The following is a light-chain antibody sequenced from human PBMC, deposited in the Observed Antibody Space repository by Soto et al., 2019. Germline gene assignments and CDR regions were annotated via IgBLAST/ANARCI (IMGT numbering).Light chain of an antibody. J-gene: IGKJ4*01. CDR1: QSISSL. CDR2: GAS. V-gene: IGKV3-15*01. CDR3: QQYNNWPLT. Sequence: EIGLTQSPPTLSVSPGERATLSCRASQSISSLLAWYQQKPGQAPRLLIYGASTRATGIPARFSGSGSGTEFTLTISSLQSEDFAVYYCQQYNNWPLTFGGGTKVDIK.